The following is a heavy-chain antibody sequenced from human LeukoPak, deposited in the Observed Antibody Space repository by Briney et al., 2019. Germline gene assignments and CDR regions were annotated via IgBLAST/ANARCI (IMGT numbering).Heavy chain of an antibody. Sequence: ASETLCLTCAVYGGSFSGYYRSWIRQPPGKGLEWIGEINHSGSTNYNPSLKSRVTISVDTSKNQFSLKLTSVTAADTAVYYCARGKRAMVRGRPFDIWGQGTMVTVSS. CDR2: INHSGST. CDR3: ARGKRAMVRGRPFDI. D-gene: IGHD3-10*01. V-gene: IGHV4-34*01. CDR1: GGSFSGYY. J-gene: IGHJ3*02.